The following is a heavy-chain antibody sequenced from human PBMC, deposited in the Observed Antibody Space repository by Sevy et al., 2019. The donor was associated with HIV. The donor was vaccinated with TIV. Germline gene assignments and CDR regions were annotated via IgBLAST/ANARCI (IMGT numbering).Heavy chain of an antibody. Sequence: ASVKVSCKASGYTFTSYRIYWVRQAPGQGLESMGWISAHNGDTNYAQKFQGRVTMITDTSTTTAYMDLRSLRSDDTALYYCAIAYCSGGRCYSLAYWGQGTLVTVSS. D-gene: IGHD2-15*01. V-gene: IGHV1-18*01. CDR2: ISAHNGDT. CDR1: GYTFTSYR. CDR3: AIAYCSGGRCYSLAY. J-gene: IGHJ4*02.